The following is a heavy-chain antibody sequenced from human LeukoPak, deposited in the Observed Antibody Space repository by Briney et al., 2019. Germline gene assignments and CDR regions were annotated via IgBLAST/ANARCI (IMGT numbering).Heavy chain of an antibody. V-gene: IGHV1-8*01. J-gene: IGHJ3*02. Sequence: ASVTVSCKASGYTFTSYDINWVRQAAGQGLEWMGWMNPNSGNTGYAQKFRGRVTMTRNTSISTAYMELSSLRSEDTAVYYCARGVRVIFTYDAFDIWGQGTMVTVSS. CDR3: ARGVRVIFTYDAFDI. CDR2: MNPNSGNT. CDR1: GYTFTSYD. D-gene: IGHD3-9*01.